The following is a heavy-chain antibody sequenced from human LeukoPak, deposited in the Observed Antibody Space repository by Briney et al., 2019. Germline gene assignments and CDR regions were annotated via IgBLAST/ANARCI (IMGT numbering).Heavy chain of an antibody. CDR1: GYSFTTYY. D-gene: IGHD3/OR15-3a*01. J-gene: IGHJ5*02. Sequence: TSAKLSFTSSGYSFTTYYIHWVRQPPGQAPEWMGWTNPNSGGTKYAQHFQGRVTMTRDTSITTVYMELSSMTFDATAVYYCARDLRQQLILGWLDAWGQGTLVSVS. V-gene: IGHV1-2*02. CDR2: TNPNSGGT. CDR3: ARDLRQQLILGWLDA.